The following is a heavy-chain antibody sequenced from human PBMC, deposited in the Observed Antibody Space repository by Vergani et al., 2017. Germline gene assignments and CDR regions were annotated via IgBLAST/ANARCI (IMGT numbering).Heavy chain of an antibody. V-gene: IGHV3-30*02. J-gene: IGHJ4*01. Sequence: QAQLVESGGGVVHPGRSLRLSCVASGFTFGNYGMHWVRQAPGKGLEWVASIRSDESRRYYGDAMEGPFTISRDNSKNTLYLQMKSLRPEDTAVYYCARAYGRYDWFDYWGQRTLVTVSS. CDR3: ARAYGRYDWFDY. D-gene: IGHD1-20*01. CDR1: GFTFGNYG. CDR2: IRSDESRR.